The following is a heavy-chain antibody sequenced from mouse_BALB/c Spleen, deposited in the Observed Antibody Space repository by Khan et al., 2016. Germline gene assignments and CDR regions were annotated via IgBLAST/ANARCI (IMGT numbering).Heavy chain of an antibody. CDR2: INPSTGYT. CDR1: GYTFTSYW. J-gene: IGHJ1*03. D-gene: IGHD2-3*01. V-gene: IGHV1-7*01. CDR3: ARDDGYYYWYFEV. Sequence: QVQLQQSGAELAKPGASVKMSCKASGYTFTSYWMHWVKQRPGQGLEWIGYINPSTGYTEYNQKFKDKATLTADKSSSTAYMQLSSLTSEDSAVYYCARDDGYYYWYFEVWGTGTTVTVSS.